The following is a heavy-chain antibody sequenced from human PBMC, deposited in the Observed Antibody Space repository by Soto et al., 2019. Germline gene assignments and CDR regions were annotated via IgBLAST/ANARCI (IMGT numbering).Heavy chain of an antibody. CDR1: GFTLSDYY. V-gene: IGHV3-11*01. CDR3: AXVGPPLDY. J-gene: IGHJ4*02. CDR2: ISSSGSTI. Sequence: QVQLVESGGGLVKPGGSLRLSCAASGFTLSDYYMSWIRQAPGKGLEWVSYISSSGSTIYCADSMKGRFTISRDNAKNSLXLXXXXXXXXXXXXXXXAXVGPPLDYWGQGTLVTVSS.